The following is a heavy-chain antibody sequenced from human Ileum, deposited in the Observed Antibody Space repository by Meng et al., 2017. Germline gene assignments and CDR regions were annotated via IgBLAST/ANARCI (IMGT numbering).Heavy chain of an antibody. D-gene: IGHD7-27*01. CDR1: GGSFSTSDYQ. CDR3: ARDHWGSLDY. Sequence: QVHGQGSGPGLGWLSDTLSLICTVSGGSFSTSDYQWGWMGQPPGKGMEWIGYAGTKYNPSLKSRVTISVDKSKRQFSLKLTSVTAADTAVYYCARDHWGSLDYWGQGILVTVSS. CDR2: AGT. J-gene: IGHJ4*02. V-gene: IGHV4-61*08.